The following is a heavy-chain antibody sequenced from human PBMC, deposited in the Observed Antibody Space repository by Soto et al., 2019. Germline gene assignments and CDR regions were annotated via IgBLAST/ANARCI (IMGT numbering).Heavy chain of an antibody. CDR2: ISTDNGNT. Sequence: ASVKVSCKASGYTFTNYGISWVRQAPGQGLEWMGWISTDNGNTNSARKLQGRVTMTTDTSTSTAYMELRSLRSDDTAMYYCARDGVGGGAAGISYYHHRMDVWGQGTTVTVSS. CDR1: GYTFTNYG. CDR3: ARDGVGGGAAGISYYHHRMDV. J-gene: IGHJ6*02. D-gene: IGHD6-13*01. V-gene: IGHV1-18*01.